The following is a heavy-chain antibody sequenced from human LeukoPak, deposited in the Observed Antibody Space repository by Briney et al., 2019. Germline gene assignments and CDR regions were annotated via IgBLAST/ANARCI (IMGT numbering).Heavy chain of an antibody. CDR3: ARAGYCSSTSCYTISQFDY. J-gene: IGHJ4*02. CDR1: GGSISNYY. D-gene: IGHD2-2*02. V-gene: IGHV4-59*08. CDR2: LYHSGTTST. Sequence: KPSETLSLTCTVSGGSISNYYWTWIRQPPGKGLEWIGYLYHSGTTSTNYNPSLKSRVTMSLDTSKNQLSLKLSSVTAADTAVYYCARAGYCSSTSCYTISQFDYWGQGTLVTVSS.